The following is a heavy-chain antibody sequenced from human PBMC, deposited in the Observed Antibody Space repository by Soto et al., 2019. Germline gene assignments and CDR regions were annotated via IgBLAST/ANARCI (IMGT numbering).Heavy chain of an antibody. CDR3: ARSMRDGYNFDY. J-gene: IGHJ4*02. CDR1: GYTFTSYA. V-gene: IGHV1-3*01. D-gene: IGHD5-12*01. Sequence: GASVKVSCKASGYTFTSYAMHWLRQAPGQRLEWMGWINAGNGNTKYSQKFQGRVTITRDTSASTAYMELSSLRSEDTAVYYCARSMRDGYNFDYWGQGTLVTVSS. CDR2: INAGNGNT.